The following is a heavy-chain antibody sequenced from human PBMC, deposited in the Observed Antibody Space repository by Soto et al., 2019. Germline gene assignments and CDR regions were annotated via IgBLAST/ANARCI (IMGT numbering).Heavy chain of an antibody. CDR3: ARDLYYYDSSGPMGY. CDR1: GGTFSSYA. Sequence: SVKVSCKASGGTFSSYAISWVRQAPGQGLEWMGGIIPIFGTANYAQKFQGRVTITADESTSTAYMELSSLRSEDTAVYYCARDLYYYDSSGPMGYWGQGTLVTVSS. D-gene: IGHD3-22*01. V-gene: IGHV1-69*13. J-gene: IGHJ4*02. CDR2: IIPIFGTA.